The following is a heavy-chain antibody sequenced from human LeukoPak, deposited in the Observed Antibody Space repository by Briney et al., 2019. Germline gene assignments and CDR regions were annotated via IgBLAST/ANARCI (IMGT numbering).Heavy chain of an antibody. J-gene: IGHJ6*03. V-gene: IGHV3-23*01. D-gene: IGHD2-8*01. Sequence: GGSLILSCAAAGIPFSSHAMGWFRQAPGKGLEWVSAISGGGDSTYYADSVKGRFTISRDNSKNTLYLHLARLRAEDTAVYYCACTAYYYYYMDVWGKGTTVTVSS. CDR1: GIPFSSHA. CDR2: ISGGGDST. CDR3: ACTAYYYYYMDV.